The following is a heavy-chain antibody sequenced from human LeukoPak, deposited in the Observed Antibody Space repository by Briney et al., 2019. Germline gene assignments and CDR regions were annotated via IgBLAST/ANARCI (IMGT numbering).Heavy chain of an antibody. D-gene: IGHD1-14*01. CDR1: GLTFSSYA. J-gene: IGHJ4*02. CDR2: IDAGGGNT. V-gene: IGHV3-23*01. CDR3: ANIRFGY. Sequence: GGTLRLSCAASGLTFSSYAMTWVRQAPGKGLAWVSTIDAGGGNTFYAASVKGRFSISRDNSKNTVYLQMNSLRVEDTALYYCANIRFGYWGQGTLVTVSS.